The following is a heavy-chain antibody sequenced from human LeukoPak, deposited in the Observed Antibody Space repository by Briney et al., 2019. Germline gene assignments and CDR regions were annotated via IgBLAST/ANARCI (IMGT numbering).Heavy chain of an antibody. Sequence: KASETLSLTCTVSGGSISSYYWSWIRQPPGKGLEWIGYIYYSGSTNYNPSLKSRVTISVDTSKNQFSLRLSSVTAADTAVYYCARTRGSLDYWGQGTLVTVSS. CDR1: GGSISSYY. V-gene: IGHV4-59*12. D-gene: IGHD3-10*01. J-gene: IGHJ4*02. CDR3: ARTRGSLDY. CDR2: IYYSGST.